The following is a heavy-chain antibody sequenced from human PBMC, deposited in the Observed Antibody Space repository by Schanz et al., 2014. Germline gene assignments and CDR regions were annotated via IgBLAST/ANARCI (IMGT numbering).Heavy chain of an antibody. V-gene: IGHV1-18*01. D-gene: IGHD2-15*01. CDR3: ARGRGCTGGSCYSWFDL. Sequence: QVQLVQSGAEVKKPGASVKVSCKASGYTFTSYGINWVRQAPGQGLEWMGWINVGNGNMKYSQKFQGRVTITRDTSASTAYMELSSLRSEDTAVYYCARGRGCTGGSCYSWFDLWGQGTLVTVAS. CDR2: INVGNGNM. CDR1: GYTFTSYG. J-gene: IGHJ5*02.